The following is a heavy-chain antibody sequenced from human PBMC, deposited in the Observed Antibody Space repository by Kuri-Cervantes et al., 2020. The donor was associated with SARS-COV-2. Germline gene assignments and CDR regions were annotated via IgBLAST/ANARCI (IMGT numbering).Heavy chain of an antibody. CDR3: AKDSLLEVKFDY. CDR2: IRYDGSNK. J-gene: IGHJ4*02. Sequence: GESLKISCAASGFTLSSYSMNWVRQAPGKGLEWVAFIRYDGSNKYYADSVKGRFTISRDNSKNTLYLQMNSLRAEDTAVYYCAKDSLLEVKFDYWGQGTLVTVSS. V-gene: IGHV3-30*02. CDR1: GFTLSSYS. D-gene: IGHD1-1*01.